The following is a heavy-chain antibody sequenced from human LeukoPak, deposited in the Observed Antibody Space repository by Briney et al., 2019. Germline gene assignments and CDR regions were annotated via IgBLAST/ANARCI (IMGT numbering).Heavy chain of an antibody. CDR3: ARVGSRAVAPD. CDR2: IYYSGST. V-gene: IGHV4-39*07. D-gene: IGHD6-19*01. J-gene: IGHJ4*02. CDR1: GGSISSSSYY. Sequence: SETLSLTGTVSGGSISSSSYYWGWIRQPPGKGLEWIGSIYYSGSTYYNPSLKRRVTISVDTSKNQFSLKLSSVTAADTAVYYCARVGSRAVAPDWGQGTLVTVSS.